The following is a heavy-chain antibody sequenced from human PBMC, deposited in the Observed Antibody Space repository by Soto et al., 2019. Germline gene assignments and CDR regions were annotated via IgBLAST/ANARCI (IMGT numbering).Heavy chain of an antibody. CDR2: ISKDGSVQ. V-gene: IGHV3-30-3*01. CDR1: GFIFNRYA. J-gene: IGHJ4*02. Sequence: QVQLVESGGRVVHPGRSLRLSCAASGFIFNRYAIHWVRQTPGKGLEWVAVISKDGSVQYYADSVRGRFIISRDKSKDTVYLEMNSLRAEDTAVFYCARSRSGAVPDSFGYWGQGTLVTVSS. CDR3: ARSRSGAVPDSFGY. D-gene: IGHD3-3*01.